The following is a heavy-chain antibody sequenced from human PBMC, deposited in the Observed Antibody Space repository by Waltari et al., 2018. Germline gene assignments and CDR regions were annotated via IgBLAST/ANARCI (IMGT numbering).Heavy chain of an antibody. CDR3: ARAPLGDSSGYFIHDAFDI. CDR2: MNPNSGNT. V-gene: IGHV1-8*03. J-gene: IGHJ3*02. CDR1: GYTFTSYD. Sequence: QVQLVQSGAEVKKPGSSVTVSCKASGYTFTSYDINWVRQATGQGLEWMGWMNPNSGNTGYAQKFQGRVTITRNTSISTAYMELSSLRSEDTAVYYCARAPLGDSSGYFIHDAFDIWGQGTMVTVSS. D-gene: IGHD3-22*01.